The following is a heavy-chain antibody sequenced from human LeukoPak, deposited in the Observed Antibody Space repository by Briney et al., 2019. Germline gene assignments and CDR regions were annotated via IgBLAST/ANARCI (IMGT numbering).Heavy chain of an antibody. J-gene: IGHJ5*02. V-gene: IGHV4-30-4*08. D-gene: IGHD1-26*01. CDR3: ARVLPRDNWFDP. CDR1: GGSISSGGYY. Sequence: SETLSLTCTVSGGSISSGGYYWSWIRQHPGKGLEWIGYIYCSGSTYYNPSLKSRVTISVDTSKNQFSLKLSSVTAADTAVYYCARVLPRDNWFDPWGQGTLVTVSS. CDR2: IYCSGST.